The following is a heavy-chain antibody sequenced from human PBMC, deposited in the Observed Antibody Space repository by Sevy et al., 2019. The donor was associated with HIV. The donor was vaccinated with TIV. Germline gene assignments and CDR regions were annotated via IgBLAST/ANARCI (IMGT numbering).Heavy chain of an antibody. Sequence: GGSLRLSCAASGFTFGNYAIHWVRQAPGKGLEWVAVVSYDGSKKYYADSVKGRFTISRDNSKNTLYLQMNSLRVEDTAVYYCARDRSTTWINYFFDFWGQGTLVTVSS. V-gene: IGHV3-30*01. J-gene: IGHJ4*02. CDR1: GFTFGNYA. D-gene: IGHD2-2*01. CDR2: VSYDGSKK. CDR3: ARDRSTTWINYFFDF.